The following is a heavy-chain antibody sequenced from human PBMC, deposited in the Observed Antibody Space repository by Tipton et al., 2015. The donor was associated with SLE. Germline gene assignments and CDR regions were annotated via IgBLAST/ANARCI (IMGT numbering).Heavy chain of an antibody. CDR3: ARSLIAAAGIGAFDI. V-gene: IGHV3-30*02. CDR1: GFIFSSYG. CDR2: IRYVGSNT. J-gene: IGHJ3*02. Sequence: SGFIFSSYGMHWVRQAPGKGLEWVAFIRYVGSNTLYADSVKGRFTISRDNPKNTLYLQMNSLRVEDTAIYYCARSLIAAAGIGAFDIWGQGTMVTVSS. D-gene: IGHD6-13*01.